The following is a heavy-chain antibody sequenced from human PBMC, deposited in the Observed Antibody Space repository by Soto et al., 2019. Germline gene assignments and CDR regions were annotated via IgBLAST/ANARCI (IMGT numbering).Heavy chain of an antibody. Sequence: SETLSLTCAVYGGSFSGYYWSWIRQPPGKGLEWIGEINHSGSTNYTPSLKSRVTISVDTSKNQFSLKLSSVTAADTAVYYCARGDIVLVPAAMSERFDYWGQGTLVTVSS. D-gene: IGHD2-2*01. CDR2: INHSGST. J-gene: IGHJ4*02. CDR1: GGSFSGYY. CDR3: ARGDIVLVPAAMSERFDY. V-gene: IGHV4-34*01.